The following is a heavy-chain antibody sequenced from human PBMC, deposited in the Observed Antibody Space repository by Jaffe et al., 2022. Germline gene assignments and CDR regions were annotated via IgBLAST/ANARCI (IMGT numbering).Heavy chain of an antibody. J-gene: IGHJ4*02. CDR3: AHEHPMDMYYDFWSGYYDY. Sequence: QITLKESGPTLVKPTQTLTLTCTFSGFSLSTSGVGVGWIRQPPGKALEWLALIYWNDDKRYSPSLKSRLTITKDTSKNQVVLTMTNMDPVDTATYYCAHEHPMDMYYDFWSGYYDYWGQGTLVTVSS. CDR1: GFSLSTSGVG. D-gene: IGHD3-3*01. CDR2: IYWNDDK. V-gene: IGHV2-5*01.